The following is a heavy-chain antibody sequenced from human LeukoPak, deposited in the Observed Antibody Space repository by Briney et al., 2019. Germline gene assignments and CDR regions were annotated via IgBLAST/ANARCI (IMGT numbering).Heavy chain of an antibody. Sequence: GGSLRLSCTASGFTFGDYAMSWFRQAPGKGLEWVGFIRSKAYGGTTEYAASVKGRFTISRDDSKSIAYLQMNSLKTEDTAVYYCTRGGAAAGRRYWYFDLWGRGTLVTVSS. D-gene: IGHD6-13*01. V-gene: IGHV3-49*03. J-gene: IGHJ2*01. CDR1: GFTFGDYA. CDR3: TRGGAAAGRRYWYFDL. CDR2: IRSKAYGGTT.